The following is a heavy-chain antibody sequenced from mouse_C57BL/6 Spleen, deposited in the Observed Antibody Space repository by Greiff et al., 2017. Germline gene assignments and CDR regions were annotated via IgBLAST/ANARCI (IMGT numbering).Heavy chain of an antibody. Sequence: QVQLQQPGAELVKPGASVKLSCKASGYTFTSYWMQWVKQRPGQGLEWIGEIDPSDSYTNYNQKFKGKATLTVDTSSSTASMQLSSLTSEDSAVCYCARAFSYAMDYWGQGTSVTVSS. CDR1: GYTFTSYW. V-gene: IGHV1-50*01. J-gene: IGHJ4*01. CDR3: ARAFSYAMDY. CDR2: IDPSDSYT.